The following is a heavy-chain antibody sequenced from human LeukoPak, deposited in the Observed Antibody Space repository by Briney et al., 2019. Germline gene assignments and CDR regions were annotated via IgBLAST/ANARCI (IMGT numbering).Heavy chain of an antibody. CDR2: INHSGST. Sequence: SETLSLTCAVYGGSFSDYYWSWIRQPPGKGLEWIGEINHSGSTNYNPSLKSRVTISVDTSKNQFSLKLSSVTAADTVVYYCARGRAPDYWGQGTLVTVSS. CDR3: ARGRAPDY. CDR1: GGSFSDYY. V-gene: IGHV4-34*01. J-gene: IGHJ4*02.